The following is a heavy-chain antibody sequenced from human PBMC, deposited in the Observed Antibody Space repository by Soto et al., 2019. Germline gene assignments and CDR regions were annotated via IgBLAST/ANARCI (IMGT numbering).Heavy chain of an antibody. V-gene: IGHV3-23*01. CDR3: AKDSNKYSSSLRGRYFDY. Sequence: GSLRLSCAASGFPFSSYVMSWVRQAPGKGLEWVSGISGGGSNTFYAEYVKGRFTISRNNSKNTLLLQMNSLGAEDTAVYYCAKDSNKYSSSLRGRYFDYWGQGIGVTVSS. J-gene: IGHJ4*02. CDR2: ISGGGSNT. CDR1: GFPFSSYV. D-gene: IGHD4-4*01.